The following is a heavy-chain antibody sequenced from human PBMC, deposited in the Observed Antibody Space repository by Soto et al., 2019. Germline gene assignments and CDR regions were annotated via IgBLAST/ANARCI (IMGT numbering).Heavy chain of an antibody. CDR1: GFTFSSYE. CDR2: ISSSGSTI. D-gene: IGHD1-7*01. Sequence: EVQLVESGGGLVQPGGSLRLSCAASGFTFSSYEMNWVRQAPGKGLEWVSYISSSGSTIYYADSVKGRFTISRDNAKNSLYLQMNSLRAEDTAVYYCARGGGETGTLGVLYYYYYGMDVWGQGTTVTVSS. V-gene: IGHV3-48*03. J-gene: IGHJ6*02. CDR3: ARGGGETGTLGVLYYYYYGMDV.